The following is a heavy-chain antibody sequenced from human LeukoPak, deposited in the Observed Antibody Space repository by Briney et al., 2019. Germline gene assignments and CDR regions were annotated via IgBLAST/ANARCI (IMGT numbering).Heavy chain of an antibody. CDR3: ARAETTVTRPHWFDP. CDR1: GFTFSDYY. J-gene: IGHJ5*02. V-gene: IGHV3-11*04. CDR2: ISGSSSYI. D-gene: IGHD4-17*01. Sequence: PGGSLRLSCAASGFTFSDYYMNWIRQAPGKGLEWVSYISGSSSYIYYADPVKGRFTISRDNAKNSLYLQMNSLRAEDTAVYYCARAETTVTRPHWFDPWGQGTLVTVSS.